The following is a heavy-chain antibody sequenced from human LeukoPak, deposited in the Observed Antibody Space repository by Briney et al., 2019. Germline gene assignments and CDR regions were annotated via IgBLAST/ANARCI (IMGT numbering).Heavy chain of an antibody. CDR1: GFTFSSYS. V-gene: IGHV3-48*01. CDR3: ARASYGSGSFPDY. D-gene: IGHD3-10*01. Sequence: PGESLRLSCAASGFTFSSYSMNWVRQAPGKGLEWVSYISSSSSTIYYADSVKGRFTISRDNAKNSLYLQMNSLRAEDTAVYYCARASYGSGSFPDYWGQGTLVTVSS. CDR2: ISSSSSTI. J-gene: IGHJ4*02.